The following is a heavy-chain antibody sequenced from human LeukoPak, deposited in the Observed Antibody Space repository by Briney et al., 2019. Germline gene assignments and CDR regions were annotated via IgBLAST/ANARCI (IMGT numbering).Heavy chain of an antibody. CDR3: ARHHSSGWCDY. CDR2: INHSGST. J-gene: IGHJ4*02. V-gene: IGHV4-34*01. Sequence: KASETLSLTCAVYGGSFSGYYWSWIRQPPGKGLEWIGEINHSGSTNYNPSLKSRVTISVDTSKNQFSLKLSSVTAADTAEYYCARHHSSGWCDYWGQGTLVTVSS. D-gene: IGHD6-19*01. CDR1: GGSFSGYY.